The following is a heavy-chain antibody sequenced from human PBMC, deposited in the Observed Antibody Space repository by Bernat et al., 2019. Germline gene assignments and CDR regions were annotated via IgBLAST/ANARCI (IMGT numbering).Heavy chain of an antibody. CDR3: ARGPAYYDYIWGSYRYTPLQYFQH. Sequence: QVHLVQSGSELKKPGASVKVSCTASGYTFTNFAMNWVRQAPGQGLEWMGWINTNTGNPTYAQGFTERFVFSLDTLVRTAYLQISSLKAEDTAVYYCARGPAYYDYIWGSYRYTPLQYFQHWGQGTLVTVSS. J-gene: IGHJ1*01. CDR1: GYTFTNFA. CDR2: INTNTGNP. V-gene: IGHV7-4-1*02. D-gene: IGHD3-16*02.